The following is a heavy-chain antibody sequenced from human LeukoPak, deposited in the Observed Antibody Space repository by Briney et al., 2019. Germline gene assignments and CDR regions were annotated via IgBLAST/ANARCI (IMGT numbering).Heavy chain of an antibody. Sequence: PGGSLRLSCAASGLSISNDWMGWVRQAPGKGLEWVARVKSKSADETTDYAAPVKVRFTISRDDSKNTLYLQMNSLKTEDTAVYYCTLIQGWGSGSYYRDFWGQGTLVTVSS. D-gene: IGHD3-10*01. V-gene: IGHV3-15*01. J-gene: IGHJ4*02. CDR2: VKSKSADETT. CDR1: GLSISNDW. CDR3: TLIQGWGSGSYYRDF.